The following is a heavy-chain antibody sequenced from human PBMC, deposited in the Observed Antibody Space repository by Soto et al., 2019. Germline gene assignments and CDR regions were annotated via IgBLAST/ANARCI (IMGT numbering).Heavy chain of an antibody. CDR1: GFTFSSYA. CDR3: AKDMEDCSGGSCYSSYFDY. Sequence: EVQLLESGGGLVQPGGSLRLSCAASGFTFSSYAMSWVRQAPGKGLEWVSAISGSGGSTYYADSVKGRFTISRDNSKNTLYLQMNSLRAEDTAVYYCAKDMEDCSGGSCYSSYFDYWGQGTLVTVSS. J-gene: IGHJ4*02. D-gene: IGHD2-15*01. CDR2: ISGSGGST. V-gene: IGHV3-23*01.